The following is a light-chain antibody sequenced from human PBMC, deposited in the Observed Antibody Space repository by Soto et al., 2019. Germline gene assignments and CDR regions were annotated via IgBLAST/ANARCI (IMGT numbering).Light chain of an antibody. CDR1: QSLVYSDGNTY. Sequence: DVGMTQSPLSLPVTLGQPASISCRSSQSLVYSDGNTYLNWFHQRPGQSPRRLIYKVSNRDSGVPDRFSGSGSGTDFTLKISGVEAEDVGVYYCMQGTYWPRLTFGGGTKVEIK. CDR2: KVS. J-gene: IGKJ4*02. V-gene: IGKV2-30*01. CDR3: MQGTYWPRLT.